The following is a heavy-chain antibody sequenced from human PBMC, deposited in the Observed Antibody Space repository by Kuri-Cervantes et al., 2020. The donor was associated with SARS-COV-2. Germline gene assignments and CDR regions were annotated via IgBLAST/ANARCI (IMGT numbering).Heavy chain of an antibody. CDR1: GFSLSTSGVG. CDR2: IYWNDDK. V-gene: IGHV2-5*01. D-gene: IGHD2-8*01. Sequence: SGPTLVKPTQTLTLTCTFSGFSLSTSGVGVGWIRQPPGKALEWLALIYWNDDKRYSPSLKSRLTITKDTSKNQVVLTMTNMDPVDTATYYCARTYCTNGVCPYYYYGMDVWGQGTTVTVSS. J-gene: IGHJ6*02. CDR3: ARTYCTNGVCPYYYYGMDV.